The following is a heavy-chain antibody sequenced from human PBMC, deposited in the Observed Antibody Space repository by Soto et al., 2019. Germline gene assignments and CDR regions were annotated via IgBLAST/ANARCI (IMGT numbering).Heavy chain of an antibody. D-gene: IGHD1-26*01. CDR3: AKGWDVKYFDT. CDR2: IFSSGRT. J-gene: IGHJ4*02. V-gene: IGHV4-4*07. CDR1: GASLLSSY. Sequence: VQLQESGPGLVKPSETLSLLCDVSGASLLSSYWSWVRQPAGKGLELIGHIFSSGRTSYNPSLKRRVTLSIDTHNNKFSLNPKSVTAADTAVYYCAKGWDVKYFDTWGQGARVTVSS.